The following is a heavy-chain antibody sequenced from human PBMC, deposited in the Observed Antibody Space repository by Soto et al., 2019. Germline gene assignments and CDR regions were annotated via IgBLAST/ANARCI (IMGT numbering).Heavy chain of an antibody. CDR2: TIPIFGGP. CDR1: GGMFSDYT. Sequence: QVQLVQSGAVVKKPGSSVTVSCKASGGMFSDYTISWVRQAPGQGLEWMGGTIPIFGGPHYAQKFQGRVTITADKPTSAVYLELRDLTSEDTAVYYCAEKGGGASIDFWRANWFDPWGQGTLVTVSS. V-gene: IGHV1-69*06. CDR3: AEKGGGASIDFWRANWFDP. J-gene: IGHJ5*02. D-gene: IGHD3-3*01.